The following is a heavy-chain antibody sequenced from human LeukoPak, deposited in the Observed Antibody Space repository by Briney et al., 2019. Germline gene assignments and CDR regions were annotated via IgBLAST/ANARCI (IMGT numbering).Heavy chain of an antibody. D-gene: IGHD6-19*01. CDR1: GYTFTGYY. J-gene: IGHJ5*02. Sequence: ASVKVSCKASGYTFTGYYMHWVRQAPGQGLEWMGIINPSGGSTSYAQKFQGRVTMTTDTSTSTAYMELRSLRSDDTAVYYCARDGSSGWYNWFDPWGQGTPVTVSS. CDR3: ARDGSSGWYNWFDP. CDR2: INPSGGST. V-gene: IGHV1-46*01.